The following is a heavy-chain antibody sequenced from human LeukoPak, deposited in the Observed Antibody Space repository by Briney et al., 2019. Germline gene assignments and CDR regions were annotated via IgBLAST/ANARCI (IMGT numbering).Heavy chain of an antibody. J-gene: IGHJ4*02. D-gene: IGHD3-3*01. CDR1: GFTFSNYA. CDR2: ISGSASST. V-gene: IGHV3-23*01. CDR3: ARDGDMRTTTIFGVVLG. Sequence: GGSLRLSCAASGFTFSNYAMSWVRQAPGKGLEWVSAISGSASSTYHADSVQGRFTVSRDNSKNMLYLQMNSLRGEDTAVYYCARDGDMRTTTIFGVVLGWGQGTLVTVSS.